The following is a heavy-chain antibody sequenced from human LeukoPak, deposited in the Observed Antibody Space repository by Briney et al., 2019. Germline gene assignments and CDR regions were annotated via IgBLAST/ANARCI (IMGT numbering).Heavy chain of an antibody. CDR1: GFTFSSYA. V-gene: IGHV3-30*04. CDR2: ISYDGSNK. Sequence: PGGSLRLSCAASGFTFSSYAMHWVRQAPGKGLEWVAVISYDGSNKYYADSVKGRFTISRDNPKNTLYLQMNSLRAEDTAVYYCARDGKAWYSSGWYGYNWFDPWGQGTLVTVSS. CDR3: ARDGKAWYSSGWYGYNWFDP. D-gene: IGHD6-19*01. J-gene: IGHJ5*02.